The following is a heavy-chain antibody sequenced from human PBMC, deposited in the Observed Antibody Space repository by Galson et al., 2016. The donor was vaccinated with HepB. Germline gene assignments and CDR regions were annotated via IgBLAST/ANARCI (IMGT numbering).Heavy chain of an antibody. CDR3: AIWGTINELN. V-gene: IGHV3-23*01. CDR2: ISGSTGRT. CDR1: GFTFINYA. D-gene: IGHD3-16*01. J-gene: IGHJ4*02. Sequence: SLRLSCAASGFTFINYAMIWVRQAPGKGLEWVSSISGSTGRTYYVDSVKGRFTISRDNSKNTLYLQMNYLRAEDTAIYYCAIWGTINELNWGPGTLVTVSS.